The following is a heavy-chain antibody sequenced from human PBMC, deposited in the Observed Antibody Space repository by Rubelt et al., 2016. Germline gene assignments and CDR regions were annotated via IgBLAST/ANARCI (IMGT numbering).Heavy chain of an antibody. V-gene: IGHV1-46*01. CDR2: INPSGGST. CDR3: ARSPRYDFEDNWFDP. Sequence: QVQLVQSGAEVKKPGASVKVSCKASGYTFTSYYMHWVRQAPGQGLEWMGIINPSGGSTSYAQKFQGRVTMTRDTSTSTVDRELSSLRSEDTAVYYCARSPRYDFEDNWFDPWGQGTLVTVSS. D-gene: IGHD3-3*01. CDR1: GYTFTSYY. J-gene: IGHJ5*02.